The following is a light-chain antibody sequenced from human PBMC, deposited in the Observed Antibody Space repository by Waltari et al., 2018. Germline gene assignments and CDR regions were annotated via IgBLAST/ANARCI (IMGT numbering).Light chain of an antibody. CDR2: NVF. CDR1: QSLNRA. V-gene: IGKV3-20*01. J-gene: IGKJ1*01. CDR3: QHYVNLPAT. Sequence: IVLTQSPGTLSMSPGEGVTLSCRASQSLNRALAWYQQKPGQAPRLLIYNVFNRATDIPDRFSGSGSGTEFSLTISRLEPEDFAVYYCQHYVNLPATFGQGTRVEI.